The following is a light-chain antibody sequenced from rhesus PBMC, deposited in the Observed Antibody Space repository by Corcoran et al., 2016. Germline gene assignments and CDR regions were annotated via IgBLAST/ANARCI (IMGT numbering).Light chain of an antibody. V-gene: IGKV1-22*01. CDR3: QQYSSSPFT. J-gene: IGKJ3*01. CDR1: QSISIW. Sequence: DIQMTQSPSSLSASVGDTVTITCRASQSISIWLAWYQQKPGKAPKLLIYKASTLQSGVPSRFSGSGSGTDFTLTSSSLQSDDFATYYCQQYSSSPFTFGPGTKLDIK. CDR2: KAS.